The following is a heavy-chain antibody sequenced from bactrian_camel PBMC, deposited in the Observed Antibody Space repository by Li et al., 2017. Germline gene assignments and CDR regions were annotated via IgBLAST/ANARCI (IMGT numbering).Heavy chain of an antibody. D-gene: IGHD5*01. V-gene: IGHV3S57*01. CDR2: LASDGST. Sequence: HVQLVESGGGLVQAGGSLRLSCGSSSGHTGRMYCMAWFRLAPGKEREGVVALASDGSTWYADSVKGRFTISQDNSKNILYLQMNNLQPEDTAMYYCATDKEAINRVCIAAAVTGLGVRGQGTQVTVS. CDR3: ATDKEAINRVCIAAAVTGLGV. J-gene: IGHJ4*01. CDR1: GHTGRMYC.